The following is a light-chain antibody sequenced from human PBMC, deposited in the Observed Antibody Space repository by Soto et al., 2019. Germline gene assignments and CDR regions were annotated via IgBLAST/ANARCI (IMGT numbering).Light chain of an antibody. J-gene: IGKJ5*01. CDR3: QQLNTLPFT. V-gene: IGKV1-5*03. Sequence: DIQMTQSPSTLSGSVGDRVTITCRASQTISSWLAWYQQKPGKAPKLLIYKASTLKSGVPSRFSGSGSGTEFTLTISSLQPDDFATYHCQQLNTLPFTFGQGTRLEI. CDR2: KAS. CDR1: QTISSW.